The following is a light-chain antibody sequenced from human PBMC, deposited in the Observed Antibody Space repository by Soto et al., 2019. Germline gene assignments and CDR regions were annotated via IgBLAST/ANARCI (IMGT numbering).Light chain of an antibody. J-gene: IGLJ2*01. CDR3: AAWDDSLSGPL. CDR2: SND. CDR1: SSNIGTNY. V-gene: IGLV1-47*01. Sequence: QSVLTQSPSASGTPGQRVTISCSGTSSNIGTNYVYWYQQLPGTAPKVLIYSNDKRPSGVPDRFSGSKSGTSASLGISGLLSEDEADYYCAAWDDSLSGPLFGGGTKLTVL.